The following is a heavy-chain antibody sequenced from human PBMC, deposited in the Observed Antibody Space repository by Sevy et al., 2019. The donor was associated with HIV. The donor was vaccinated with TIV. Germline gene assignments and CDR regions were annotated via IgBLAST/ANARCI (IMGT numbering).Heavy chain of an antibody. CDR3: ARELYSSGWYKEAFDI. V-gene: IGHV3-48*02. J-gene: IGHJ3*02. CDR1: GFTFSSYS. CDR2: ISSSSSTI. Sequence: GGSLRLSCAASGFTFSSYSMNWVRQAPGKGLEWVSYISSSSSTIYYADSVKGRFTISRDNAKNSLYLQMNSLRDEDTAVYDCARELYSSGWYKEAFDIWGQGTMVTVSS. D-gene: IGHD6-19*01.